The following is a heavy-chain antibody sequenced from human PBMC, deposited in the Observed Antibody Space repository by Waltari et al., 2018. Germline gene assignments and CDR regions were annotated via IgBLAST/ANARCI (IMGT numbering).Heavy chain of an antibody. V-gene: IGHV4-39*01. CDR3: ARHSAYAGTGYYYGMDV. Sequence: QLQLQESGPGLVKPSETLSLTCAVSGGSISSNNYYWDWIRQPPGKGLEWIGSFYYSGSTYYNPSLKSRVTISVDTSKNHFSLKLGSVTAADTSLYYCARHSAYAGTGYYYGMDVWGQGTTVTVSS. J-gene: IGHJ6*02. D-gene: IGHD6-13*01. CDR2: FYYSGST. CDR1: GGSISSNNYY.